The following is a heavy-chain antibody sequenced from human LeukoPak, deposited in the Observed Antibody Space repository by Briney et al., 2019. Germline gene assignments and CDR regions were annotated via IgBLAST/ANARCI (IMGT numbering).Heavy chain of an antibody. CDR1: GFTFSDSA. CDR2: IRSKANSYAT. D-gene: IGHD4-17*01. CDR3: TGLTTVTTVFDY. Sequence: GGSLRLSCAASGFTFSDSAMHWVRQASGKGLEWVGRIRSKANSYATAYAASVKGRFTISRDDSKNTAYLQMNSLKTEDTAVYYCTGLTTVTTVFDYWGQGTLVTVSS. V-gene: IGHV3-73*01. J-gene: IGHJ4*02.